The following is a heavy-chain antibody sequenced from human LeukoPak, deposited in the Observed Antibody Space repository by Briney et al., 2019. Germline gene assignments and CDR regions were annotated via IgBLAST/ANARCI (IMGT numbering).Heavy chain of an antibody. J-gene: IGHJ3*02. CDR1: GGSFSGYY. CDR2: INHSGSA. V-gene: IGHV4-34*01. CDR3: ARFGGPHAFDI. D-gene: IGHD3-3*01. Sequence: PSETLSLTCAVYGGSFSGYYWSWIRQPPGKGLEWIGEINHSGSAKYNPSLKSRVTISVDTSKNHFSLTLSSVTAADTAVYYCARFGGPHAFDIWGQGTMVTVSS.